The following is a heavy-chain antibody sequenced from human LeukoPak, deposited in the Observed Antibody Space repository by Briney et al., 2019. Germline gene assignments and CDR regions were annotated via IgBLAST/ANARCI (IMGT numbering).Heavy chain of an antibody. Sequence: PGGSLRLSCAASGFTFSSYGMSWVRQAPGKGLEWVSYISSSGSTIYYADSVKGRFTISRDNAKNSLYLQMNSLRAEDKAVYYCARNMGRYYYWYYFDYWGQRTLVTVSS. CDR3: ARNMGRYYYWYYFDY. CDR1: GFTFSSYG. CDR2: ISSSGSTI. V-gene: IGHV3-48*04. J-gene: IGHJ4*02. D-gene: IGHD3-22*01.